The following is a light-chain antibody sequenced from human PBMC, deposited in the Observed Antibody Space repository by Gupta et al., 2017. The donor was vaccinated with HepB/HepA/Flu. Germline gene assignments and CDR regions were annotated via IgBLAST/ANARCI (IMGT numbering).Light chain of an antibody. CDR1: SSNIGADYD. J-gene: IGLJ1*01. Sequence: QSVLTQPPSVSGAPGQGVTISCTGSSSNIGADYDVHWYQQLPGSAPKLLIYGNNKRPSGVPDRFSGSKSDTSASLAITGLQAEDEADYYCQSLDSSLSGSRIFGTGTKVTVL. V-gene: IGLV1-40*01. CDR3: QSLDSSLSGSRI. CDR2: GNN.